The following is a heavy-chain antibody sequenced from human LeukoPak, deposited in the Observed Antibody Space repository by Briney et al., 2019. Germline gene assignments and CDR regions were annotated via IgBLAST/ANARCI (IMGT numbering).Heavy chain of an antibody. V-gene: IGHV1-46*01. J-gene: IGHJ4*02. CDR1: GYTFTNYY. D-gene: IGHD6-13*01. CDR3: ARGGRAGVVWGYSDY. CDR2: INPSGGST. Sequence: ASVRVSCKASGYTFTNYYIHWARQAPGRGLEWMALINPSGGSTSYAQRFQGRVTMTSATSTSTVYMDLSSLTSEDTAVYCCARGGRAGVVWGYSDYGGQGTLVTVS.